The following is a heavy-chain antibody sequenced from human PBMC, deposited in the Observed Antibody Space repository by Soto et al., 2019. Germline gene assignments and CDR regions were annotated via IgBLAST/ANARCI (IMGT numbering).Heavy chain of an antibody. CDR2: ITPLFGIP. D-gene: IGHD2-15*01. J-gene: IGHJ5*02. V-gene: IGHV1-69*17. Sequence: QVQLVQSGAEVKKPGSSVKVSCKASGGTSGTLSITWVRQAPGQGLEWMGGITPLFGIPNYPQKFQGRLTITADKSTSTAYLELISLRPEDTAVYYCARDIHSAGGWFDTWGRGSLVTVSS. CDR1: GGTSGTLS. CDR3: ARDIHSAGGWFDT.